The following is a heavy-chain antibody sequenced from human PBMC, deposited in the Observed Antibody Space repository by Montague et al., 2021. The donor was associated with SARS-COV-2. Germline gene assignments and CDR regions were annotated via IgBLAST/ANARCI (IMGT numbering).Heavy chain of an antibody. CDR1: GGSISSGSYY. J-gene: IGHJ4*02. CDR2: IYTSGST. V-gene: IGHV4-61*02. Sequence: TLSLTCTVSGGSISSGSYYWSWIRQPAGKGLEWIGRIYTSGSTNYNPSLKSRATISVDTSKNQFSLKLSSVTAADTAVYYCARGVLRYFDWTSPFDYWGQGTLVTVSS. CDR3: ARGVLRYFDWTSPFDY. D-gene: IGHD3-9*01.